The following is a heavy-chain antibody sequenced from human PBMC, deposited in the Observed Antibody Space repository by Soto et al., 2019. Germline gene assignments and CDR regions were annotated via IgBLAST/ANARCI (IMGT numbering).Heavy chain of an antibody. Sequence: SETLSLTCTVSGDSISSNRYYWEWIRQPPGKGLEWIGTIYYSGTTYYNPSLKSRVTISVDASKNQFSLNLSSVTAADTAVYYCARHSQVTNRVAFPVDPWGEGTLVTVSS. CDR2: IYYSGTT. V-gene: IGHV4-39*01. J-gene: IGHJ5*02. CDR3: ARHSQVTNRVAFPVDP. CDR1: GDSISSNRYY. D-gene: IGHD3-3*02.